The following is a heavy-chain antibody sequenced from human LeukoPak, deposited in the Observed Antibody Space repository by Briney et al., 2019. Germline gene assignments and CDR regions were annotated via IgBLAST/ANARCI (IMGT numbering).Heavy chain of an antibody. J-gene: IGHJ4*02. CDR1: GGSISSYY. D-gene: IGHD1-26*01. Sequence: SETLFLTCTVSGGSISSYYWSWIRQPPGKGLEWIGYIYYSGSTNYNPSLKSRVTISVDTSKNQFSLKLSSVTAADTAVYYCAREVGATFDYWGQGTLVTVSS. CDR3: AREVGATFDY. CDR2: IYYSGST. V-gene: IGHV4-59*01.